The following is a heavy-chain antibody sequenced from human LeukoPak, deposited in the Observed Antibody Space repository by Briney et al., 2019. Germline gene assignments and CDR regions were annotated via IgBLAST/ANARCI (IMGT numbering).Heavy chain of an antibody. J-gene: IGHJ5*02. Sequence: SVKVSCKASGGTFSSYAISWVRQAPGQGLEWMGGIIPIFSTANYAQKFQGRVTITADESTSTAYMELSSLRSEDTAVYYYARDLMVRGAPTNWFDPWGQGTLVTVSS. CDR2: IIPIFSTA. V-gene: IGHV1-69*13. CDR1: GGTFSSYA. CDR3: ARDLMVRGAPTNWFDP. D-gene: IGHD3-10*01.